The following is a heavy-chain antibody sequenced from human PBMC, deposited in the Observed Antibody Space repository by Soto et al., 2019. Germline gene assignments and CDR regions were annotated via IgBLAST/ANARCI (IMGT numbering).Heavy chain of an antibody. D-gene: IGHD6-19*01. J-gene: IGHJ3*02. CDR2: IYHSGST. CDR3: ARARHSQWLVNVGEISDAFDI. Sequence: PSETLSLTCAVSGGYISSGGYSWSWIRQPPGKGLEWIGYIYHSGSTYYNPSLKSRVTISVDRSKNQFSLKLSSVTAADTAVYYCARARHSQWLVNVGEISDAFDIWGQGTMVTVSS. CDR1: GGYISSGGYS. V-gene: IGHV4-30-2*01.